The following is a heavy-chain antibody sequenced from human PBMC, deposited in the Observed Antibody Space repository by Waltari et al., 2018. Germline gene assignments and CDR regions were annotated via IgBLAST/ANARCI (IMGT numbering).Heavy chain of an antibody. D-gene: IGHD3-10*02. CDR3: AKEKRNVGVDY. Sequence: QVQLVESGGGVVQPGKSLRISCEASGFTFRNYGFHWVRQAPGKALDWVDVSSSDGNFKYHADAVKGRFTISRDNSRNTLYLQMDSLTIEDTGVYFCAKEKRNVGVDYWGQGILVTVSS. CDR1: GFTFRNYG. CDR2: SSSDGNFK. J-gene: IGHJ4*02. V-gene: IGHV3-30*18.